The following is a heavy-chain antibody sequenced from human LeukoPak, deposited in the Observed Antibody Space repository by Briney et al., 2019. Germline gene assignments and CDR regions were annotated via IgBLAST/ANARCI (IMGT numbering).Heavy chain of an antibody. CDR1: GGSISSYY. CDR3: AREGRNSGYDYYYYYYYMDV. D-gene: IGHD5-12*01. J-gene: IGHJ6*03. V-gene: IGHV4-59*01. CDR2: IYYSGST. Sequence: SETLSLTCTVSGGSISSYYWSWIRQPPGKGLEWIGYIYYSGSTNYNPSLKSRVTISVDTSKNQFSLKLSSVTAADTAVYYCAREGRNSGYDYYYYYYYMDVWGKGTTVTVSS.